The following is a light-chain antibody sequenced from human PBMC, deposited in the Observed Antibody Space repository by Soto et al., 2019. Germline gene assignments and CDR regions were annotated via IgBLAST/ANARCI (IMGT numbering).Light chain of an antibody. Sequence: ENVLTRSPATLSLSPGRRATVFFRSSQSVSSYSAWYQQKPGQAPRLLNYGASTRATGIPARFSGSGSGTEFTLTISSLEPEDFAVYYCQQRTNGLTFGGGTKVDIK. CDR2: GAS. J-gene: IGKJ4*01. CDR1: QSVSSY. V-gene: IGKV3-11*01. CDR3: QQRTNGLT.